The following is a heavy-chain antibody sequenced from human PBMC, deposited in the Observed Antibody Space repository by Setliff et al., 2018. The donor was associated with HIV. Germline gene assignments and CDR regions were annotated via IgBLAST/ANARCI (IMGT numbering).Heavy chain of an antibody. V-gene: IGHV4-39*01. D-gene: IGHD3-22*01. CDR3: ARQIWNESPGYGFDP. CDR2: IYYSGST. CDR1: GGSIRSLY. Sequence: TSETLSLTCTVSGGSIRSLYWNWIRQSPGKGLEWIGSIYYSGSTHYNPSLKSRVTVSKDTTKNQLSLRLSSVTAADTAVYYCARQIWNESPGYGFDPWGQGTLVTVSS. J-gene: IGHJ5*02.